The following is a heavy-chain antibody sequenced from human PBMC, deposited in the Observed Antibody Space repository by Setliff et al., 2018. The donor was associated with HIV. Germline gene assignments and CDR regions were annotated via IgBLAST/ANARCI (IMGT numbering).Heavy chain of an antibody. D-gene: IGHD6-25*01. J-gene: IGHJ4*02. CDR3: ARMSVSAAVYFDS. Sequence: LSLTCTVSGGSVGSGSYYWSWVRQPPGKGLEWIGYIYYTGSTNYNPSLKSRLTISVDTSKNQFSLKLRSVTAADTAVFYCARMSVSAAVYFDSWGQGTLVTVSS. CDR1: GGSVGSGSYY. V-gene: IGHV4-61*01. CDR2: IYYTGST.